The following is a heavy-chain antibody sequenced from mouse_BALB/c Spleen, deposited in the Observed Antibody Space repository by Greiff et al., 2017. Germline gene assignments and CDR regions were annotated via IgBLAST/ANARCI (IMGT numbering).Heavy chain of an antibody. CDR3: ARGNIYFDV. D-gene: IGHD5-2*01. CDR1: GYSFTGYY. V-gene: IGHV1-31*01. Sequence: EVQLQESGPELVKPGASVKISCKASGYSFTGYYMHWVKQSHVKSLEWIGRINPYNGATSYNQNFKDKASLTVDKSSSTAYMELHSLTSEDSAVYYCARGNIYFDVWGAGTTVTVSS. J-gene: IGHJ1*01. CDR2: INPYNGAT.